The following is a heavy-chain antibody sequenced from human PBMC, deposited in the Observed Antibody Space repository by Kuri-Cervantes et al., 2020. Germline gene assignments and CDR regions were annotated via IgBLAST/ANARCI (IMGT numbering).Heavy chain of an antibody. CDR2: IKPDVTGK. D-gene: IGHD3-10*01. CDR1: GFTFSNFG. V-gene: IGHV3-7*01. J-gene: IGHJ5*02. Sequence: GGSLRFSCVASGFTFSNFGMSWVRQAPGKGLESLTNIKPDVTGKYYADSVKGRFTNSRDNAKNSLYLQMNSRRVDDTAVYYCARDDTWQSGGGYYHDRWGQGTLVTVSS. CDR3: ARDDTWQSGGGYYHDR.